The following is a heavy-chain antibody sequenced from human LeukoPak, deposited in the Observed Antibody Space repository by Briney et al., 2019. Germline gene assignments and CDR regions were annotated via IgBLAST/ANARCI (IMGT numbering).Heavy chain of an antibody. D-gene: IGHD6-6*01. J-gene: IGHJ6*03. Sequence: GGSLRLSCAASGFTLSSYGMHWVRQAPGKGLEWVAFIRYDGSNKYYADSVKGRFTISRDNSKNTLYLQMNSLRAEDTAVYYCAKAAGRDSSSKYYYYYMDVWGKGTTVTVSS. CDR1: GFTLSSYG. CDR3: AKAAGRDSSSKYYYYYMDV. CDR2: IRYDGSNK. V-gene: IGHV3-30*02.